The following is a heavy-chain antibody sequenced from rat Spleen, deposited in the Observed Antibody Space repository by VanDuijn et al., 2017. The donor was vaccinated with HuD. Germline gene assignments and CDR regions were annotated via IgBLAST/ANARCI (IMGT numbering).Heavy chain of an antibody. CDR2: ITNTGGSI. V-gene: IGHV5-31*01. Sequence: EVQLVESGGGLVQPGRSLKLSCVASGFTFNNYWMSWIRQAPGKGLEWVASITNTGGSIYYPDSVKGRFTISRDNAQNTLYLQMNSLRSEDTATYYCTRDKGDYYSALGYFDYWGQGVMVTVSS. CDR3: TRDKGDYYSALGYFDY. CDR1: GFTFNNYW. D-gene: IGHD1-1*01. J-gene: IGHJ2*01.